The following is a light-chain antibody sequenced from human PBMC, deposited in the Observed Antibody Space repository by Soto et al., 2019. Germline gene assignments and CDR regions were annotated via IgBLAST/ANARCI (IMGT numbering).Light chain of an antibody. Sequence: QLTQSPSSLSASVGDRVTITCRASRGIGHSLAWYQQKPGKPPKLLISDASTLESGVPPRFSGSGSGTGFTLTITSLQAEDFATYYCQQFTSYVLTFGGGTKVDIK. J-gene: IGKJ4*01. V-gene: IGKV1-13*02. CDR3: QQFTSYVLT. CDR1: RGIGHS. CDR2: DAS.